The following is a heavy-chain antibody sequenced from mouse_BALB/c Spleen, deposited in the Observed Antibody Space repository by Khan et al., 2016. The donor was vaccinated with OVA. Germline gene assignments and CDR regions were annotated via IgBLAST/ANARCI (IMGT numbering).Heavy chain of an antibody. CDR2: INTYTGEP. CDR1: GYTFTNYG. CDR3: ARGASYWHFDV. J-gene: IGHJ1*01. V-gene: IGHV9-1*02. Sequence: QSGPELKKPGETVKISCMASGYTFTNYGMNWVKQAPGKGLKWMGWINTYTGEPTYTDDFKGRFAFSLETSASTAYLQINNLKNEDMATYFCARGASYWHFDVWGAGTTVTVSS.